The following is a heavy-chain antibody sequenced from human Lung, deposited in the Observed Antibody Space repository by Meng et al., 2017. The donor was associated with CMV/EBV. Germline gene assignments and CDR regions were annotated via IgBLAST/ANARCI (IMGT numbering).Heavy chain of an antibody. CDR2: IYPGDSDT. Sequence: GGSLRLSCKGSGYSFTSYWIGWVRQMPGKGLEWMGIIYPGDSDTRYSPSFQGQVTISADKSISTAYLQWSSLKASDTAMYYCARHSSTETDIVVVPAATAAFDIWGQGTMVTVSS. V-gene: IGHV5-51*01. CDR3: ARHSSTETDIVVVPAATAAFDI. CDR1: GYSFTSYW. D-gene: IGHD2-2*01. J-gene: IGHJ3*02.